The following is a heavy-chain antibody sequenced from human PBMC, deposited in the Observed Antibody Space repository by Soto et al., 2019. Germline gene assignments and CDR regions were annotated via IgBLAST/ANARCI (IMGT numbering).Heavy chain of an antibody. D-gene: IGHD6-6*01. Sequence: EVQLLESGGGLVQPGGSLRLSCAASGFTFSSYAMSWVRQAPGKGLEWVSAISGSGGSTYYADSVKGRFTISRDNSKNTLYLQMNSLRPEDTAVYYCAKDAIIAARPVYYYGMDVWGQGTTVTVSS. J-gene: IGHJ6*02. CDR1: GFTFSSYA. CDR3: AKDAIIAARPVYYYGMDV. CDR2: ISGSGGST. V-gene: IGHV3-23*01.